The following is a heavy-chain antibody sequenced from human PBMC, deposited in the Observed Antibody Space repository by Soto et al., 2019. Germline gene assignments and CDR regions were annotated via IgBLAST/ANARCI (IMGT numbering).Heavy chain of an antibody. J-gene: IGHJ4*02. CDR1: GVSITSTDG. Sequence: QVQLQESGPGLVKPSETLSLSCAVSGVSITSTDGWSWVRQPPGKGLQWIGEVSLGGGANYNPSLKGRVTISVDNSKNQFSLTLNSVTAADTAVYFCAGATADTTLKASSFWGQGTLVTVSS. D-gene: IGHD4-4*01. CDR2: VSLGGGA. CDR3: AGATADTTLKASSF. V-gene: IGHV4-4*02.